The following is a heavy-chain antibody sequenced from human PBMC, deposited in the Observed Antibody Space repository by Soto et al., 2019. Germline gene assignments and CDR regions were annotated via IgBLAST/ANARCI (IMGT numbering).Heavy chain of an antibody. CDR2: ISAFNGNT. Sequence: QVPLVQSGAEVKKPGASVKVSCKASGYTFRDYGISWVRQAPGQGLEWMGWISAFNGNTNYTKKFQDRVTVTTDTSTNTAYMELRSLRSDDTAVYYCARDQQWLVPVPLNVDFWGPGTQVIVS. CDR1: GYTFRDYG. D-gene: IGHD6-19*01. CDR3: ARDQQWLVPVPLNVDF. V-gene: IGHV1-18*01. J-gene: IGHJ4*02.